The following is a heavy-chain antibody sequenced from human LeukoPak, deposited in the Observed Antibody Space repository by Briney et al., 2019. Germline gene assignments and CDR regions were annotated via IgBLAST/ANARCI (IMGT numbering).Heavy chain of an antibody. D-gene: IGHD6-19*01. CDR1: GGSISSGGYS. CDR3: ARDIEVATGAFDI. J-gene: IGHJ3*02. V-gene: IGHV4-30-4*07. CDR2: IYYSGST. Sequence: PSQTLSLTCAVSGGSISSGGYSWSWIRQPPGKGLEWIGYIYYSGSTYYNPSLKSRVTISVDTSKNQFSLKLSSVTAADTAVYYCARDIEVATGAFDIWGQGTMVTVSS.